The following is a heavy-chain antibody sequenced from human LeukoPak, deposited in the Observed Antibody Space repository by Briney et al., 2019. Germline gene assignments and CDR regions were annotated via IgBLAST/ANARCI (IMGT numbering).Heavy chain of an antibody. CDR2: ISAYNGNT. D-gene: IGHD3-16*02. V-gene: IGHV1-18*01. CDR1: GYRLSGYG. Sequence: GASVKVSCKASGYRLSGYGISWVRQAPGQGLEWMGWISAYNGNTNSAQKFQGRVTMTTDTSTSSAYMELRSLRSDGTAVYYCARTKSRLGELSLDPDAFDIWGQGTMVTVPS. J-gene: IGHJ3*02. CDR3: ARTKSRLGELSLDPDAFDI.